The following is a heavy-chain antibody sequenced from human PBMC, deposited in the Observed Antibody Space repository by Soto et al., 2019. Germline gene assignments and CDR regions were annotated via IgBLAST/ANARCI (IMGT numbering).Heavy chain of an antibody. CDR2: ISGSSSMI. Sequence: EVQLVESGGGSVQPGGSLRLSCAASGFTFSSYSMNWVRQAPGKGLEWVSYISGSSSMIYYADSVKGRFTISRDNAKNSLYLQMNSLRAEDTAVYYCARDLNPRQEMLYALLGYWGQGTLVTVSS. J-gene: IGHJ4*02. V-gene: IGHV3-48*01. D-gene: IGHD2-8*01. CDR3: ARDLNPRQEMLYALLGY. CDR1: GFTFSSYS.